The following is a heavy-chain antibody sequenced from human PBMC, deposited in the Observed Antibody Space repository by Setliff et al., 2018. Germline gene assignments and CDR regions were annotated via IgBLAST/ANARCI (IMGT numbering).Heavy chain of an antibody. Sequence: SETLSLTCAVSGDSISSSNWWNWVRQPPGKGLEWIGEIYHSGGTKYNPSLKSRVTISVDKSKNQFSLKLSSVTAADTAVYYCARSSYSGSYLNVWGQGTTVTVSS. V-gene: IGHV4-4*02. CDR3: ARSSYSGSYLNV. CDR2: IYHSGGT. D-gene: IGHD1-26*01. CDR1: GDSISSSNW. J-gene: IGHJ6*02.